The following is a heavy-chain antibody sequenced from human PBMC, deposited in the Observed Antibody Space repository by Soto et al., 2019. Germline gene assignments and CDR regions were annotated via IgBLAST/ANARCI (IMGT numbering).Heavy chain of an antibody. Sequence: QVQLQESGPGLVKPSETLSLTCTVSGASISSYYWSWIRQPPGKGLEWIGYIYYSGSTNYNPSLKSRVTISGDTSKNQFSLSLSSVTAADTAVYHCARQMFIGGMDVWGQGTTVTVSS. V-gene: IGHV4-59*08. D-gene: IGHD2-15*01. CDR1: GASISSYY. CDR2: IYYSGST. J-gene: IGHJ6*02. CDR3: ARQMFIGGMDV.